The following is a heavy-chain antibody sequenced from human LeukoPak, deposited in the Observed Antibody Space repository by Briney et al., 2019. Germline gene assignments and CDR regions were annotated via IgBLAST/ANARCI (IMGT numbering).Heavy chain of an antibody. J-gene: IGHJ4*02. V-gene: IGHV3-7*01. CDR2: IKQHGAEK. CDR1: GIMFSGYW. D-gene: IGHD3-16*01. CDR3: ASDGGPFDH. Sequence: GGSLRLSCTASGIMFSGYWMSWVRQAPGKGLEWVANIKQHGAEKYYVDSVKGRFTISRDDAKKSVYLQMNSLRAEDTAVYYCASDGGPFDHWGQGILVTVAS.